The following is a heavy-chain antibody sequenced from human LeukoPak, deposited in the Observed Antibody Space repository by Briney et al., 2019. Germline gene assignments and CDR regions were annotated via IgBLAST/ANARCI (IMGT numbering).Heavy chain of an antibody. CDR1: GGSISSYY. V-gene: IGHV4-59*01. D-gene: IGHD3-9*01. CDR2: IYYSGST. CDR3: ARPTYYDTTDAFDI. J-gene: IGHJ3*02. Sequence: SETLSLTCTVSGGSISSYYWGWIRQPPGKGLEWIGYIYYSGSTNYNPSLKSRVTISVDTSKNQFSLKLSSVTAADTAVYYCARPTYYDTTDAFDIWGQGTMVTVSS.